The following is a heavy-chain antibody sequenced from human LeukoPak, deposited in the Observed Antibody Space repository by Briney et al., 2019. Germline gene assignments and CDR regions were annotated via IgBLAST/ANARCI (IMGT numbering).Heavy chain of an antibody. CDR2: ISYDGSNT. Sequence: GRSLRLSCAASGITFSRHGMHWVRQAPGKGLEWVAVISYDGSNTYYADSVKGRFTISRDNSKNMLYLQMNSLRAEDTAVYYCAKPYYYGSRSYMDYWGQGTLVTVSS. D-gene: IGHD3-10*01. CDR1: GITFSRHG. V-gene: IGHV3-30*18. J-gene: IGHJ4*02. CDR3: AKPYYYGSRSYMDY.